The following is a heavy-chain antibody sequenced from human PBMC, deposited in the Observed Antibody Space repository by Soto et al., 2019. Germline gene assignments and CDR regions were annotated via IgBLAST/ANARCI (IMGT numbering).Heavy chain of an antibody. CDR3: ARSSIAARPYYYYYMDV. J-gene: IGHJ6*03. CDR1: GGSISSYY. CDR2: IYYSGST. V-gene: IGHV4-59*08. D-gene: IGHD6-6*01. Sequence: SETLSLTCTVSGGSISSYYWSWIRQPPGKGLEWIGYIYYSGSTNYNPSLKSRVTISVDTSKNQFSLKLSSVTAADTAVYYCARSSIAARPYYYYYMDVWGKGTTVTVSS.